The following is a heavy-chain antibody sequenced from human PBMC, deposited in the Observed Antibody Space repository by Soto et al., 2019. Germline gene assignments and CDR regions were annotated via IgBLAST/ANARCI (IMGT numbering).Heavy chain of an antibody. CDR3: AKGFWSAFGLDV. CDR2: ISGSGGST. CDR1: GFTFSTNA. D-gene: IGHD3-3*01. J-gene: IGHJ6*02. V-gene: IGHV3-23*01. Sequence: EVQLLESGGGLVQPGGSLRLSCAASGFTFSTNAMSWVRQAPGKGLEWVSRISGSGGSTYYADSVKGRFTISRDNSKNTVYLQRNGLRAEDTAVYYCAKGFWSAFGLDVWGQGTTVTVSS.